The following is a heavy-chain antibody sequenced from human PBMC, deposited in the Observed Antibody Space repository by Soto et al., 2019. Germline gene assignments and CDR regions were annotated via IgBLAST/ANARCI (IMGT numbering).Heavy chain of an antibody. CDR3: ARDRKIAVAGTSNYSYYCLDV. J-gene: IGHJ6*02. V-gene: IGHV3-21*01. Sequence: VQLVESGGGLVKPGGSLRLSCAASGFIVTSYTVNWVRQAPGKGLEWVSSISGSSTYIYYADSVKGRFTISRDNAKNSLSLQLNSLRAEDTAVYYCARDRKIAVAGTSNYSYYCLDVWGQGTTVTVSS. CDR2: ISGSSTYI. D-gene: IGHD6-19*01. CDR1: GFIVTSYT.